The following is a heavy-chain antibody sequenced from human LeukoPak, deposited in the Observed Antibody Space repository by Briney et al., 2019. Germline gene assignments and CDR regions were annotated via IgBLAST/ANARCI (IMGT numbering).Heavy chain of an antibody. CDR2: VDPEDGET. D-gene: IGHD3-10*01. Sequence: GASVKVSCKASGYTFTDYYMHWVQQAPGKGLEWMGRVDPEDGETIYAEKFQGRVTITADTSTDTAYMELSSLRSEDTAVYYCATGEGSSDSQFDYWGQGTLVTVPS. CDR1: GYTFTDYY. V-gene: IGHV1-69-2*01. J-gene: IGHJ4*02. CDR3: ATGEGSSDSQFDY.